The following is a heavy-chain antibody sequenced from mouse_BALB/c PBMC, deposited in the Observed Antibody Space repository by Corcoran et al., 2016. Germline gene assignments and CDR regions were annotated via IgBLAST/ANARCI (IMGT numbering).Heavy chain of an antibody. CDR3: LYYGYFDY. Sequence: QVQLQQSGPELVKPGASVKMSCKASGYTFTDYVISWVKQRTGQGLEWIGEIYPGSGSTYYNEKFKGKATLTADKSSNTAYMQLSSLTSEDSAVYFCLYYGYFDYWGQGTTLTVSS. D-gene: IGHD1-1*01. CDR1: GYTFTDYV. CDR2: IYPGSGST. J-gene: IGHJ2*01. V-gene: IGHV1-81*01.